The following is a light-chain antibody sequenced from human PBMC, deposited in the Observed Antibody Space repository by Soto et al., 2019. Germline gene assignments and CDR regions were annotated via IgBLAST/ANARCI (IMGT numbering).Light chain of an antibody. CDR3: TSYTSGSTTYV. V-gene: IGLV2-14*01. Sequence: QSALTQPASVSGSPGQSITISCTGTSSDVGGYNYVSWYQQHPGKAPKLMIYDVTNRPSGVSDRFSGSKSGNTASQTISGLQAEDEADYYCTSYTSGSTTYVFGTGTKLTVL. CDR1: SSDVGGYNY. CDR2: DVT. J-gene: IGLJ1*01.